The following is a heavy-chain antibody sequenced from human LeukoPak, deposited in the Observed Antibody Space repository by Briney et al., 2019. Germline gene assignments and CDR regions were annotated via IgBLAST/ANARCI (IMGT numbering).Heavy chain of an antibody. CDR3: ARVGVDDSGNIIKYFFDY. D-gene: IGHD4-23*01. J-gene: IGHJ4*02. Sequence: GSLRLSCAASGFTFNTFWMTWVRQAPGKGLEWIGNIYYSGTANYNPSLKSRVIISVDTSKNQFFLKLSPVTAADTAVYDCARVGVDDSGNIIKYFFDYWGQGTLVTVSS. CDR1: GFTFNTFW. V-gene: IGHV4-59*01. CDR2: IYYSGTA.